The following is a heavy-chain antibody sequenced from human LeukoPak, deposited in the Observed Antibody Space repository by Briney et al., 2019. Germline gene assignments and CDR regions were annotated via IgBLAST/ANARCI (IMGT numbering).Heavy chain of an antibody. CDR2: IWYDGSNK. Sequence: GRSLRLSCAASGFTFSSYGMNWVRQAPGKGLEWLAVIWYDGSNKYYADSVKGRFTISRDNFKNTMFLQMNSLRVEDTAVYYCAKSTYGSLGEIVYWGQGTLVTVSS. V-gene: IGHV3-33*06. D-gene: IGHD3-16*01. CDR3: AKSTYGSLGEIVY. CDR1: GFTFSSYG. J-gene: IGHJ4*02.